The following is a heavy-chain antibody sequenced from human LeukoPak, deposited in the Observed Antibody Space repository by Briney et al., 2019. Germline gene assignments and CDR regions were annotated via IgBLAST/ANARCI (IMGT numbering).Heavy chain of an antibody. CDR2: IYPGDSDT. Sequence: GESLKISCKGSGYSFTNYWIAWLRHMPGKGLEWMGIIYPGDSDTRYNPSFQGQVTISADKSISAAYLQWSNLKASDTAVYYCARRLPSVETFDYWGQGTLVTVSS. CDR1: GYSFTNYW. CDR3: ARRLPSVETFDY. V-gene: IGHV5-51*01. D-gene: IGHD5-24*01. J-gene: IGHJ4*02.